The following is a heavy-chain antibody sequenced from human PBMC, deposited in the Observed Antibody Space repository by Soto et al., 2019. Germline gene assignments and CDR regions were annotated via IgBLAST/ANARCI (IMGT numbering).Heavy chain of an antibody. J-gene: IGHJ4*02. Sequence: EVQLLESGGGLVQPGGSLRLSCAASGFTFSSYAMSWVRQAPGKGLEWVSAISGSGGSTYYADSVKGRFTISRDNSKNTLYLQMNSLRAEDTAVYYCAKGDPDYDSSGYYFSGWGQGTLVTVSS. CDR1: GFTFSSYA. CDR3: AKGDPDYDSSGYYFSG. V-gene: IGHV3-23*01. D-gene: IGHD3-22*01. CDR2: ISGSGGST.